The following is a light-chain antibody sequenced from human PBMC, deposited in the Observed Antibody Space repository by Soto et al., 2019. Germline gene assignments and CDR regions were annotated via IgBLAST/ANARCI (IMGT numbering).Light chain of an antibody. V-gene: IGLV1-47*01. J-gene: IGLJ3*02. Sequence: QAVVTQPPSASGTPGQRVTLFCSGSRSNVGINYVYWYQQLPGTAPKLLIYRNDQRPSGVPDRFSGSKSGTSASLAITGLRSEDEADFYCAAWDDSLSGWVFGGGTKLTVL. CDR1: RSNVGINY. CDR3: AAWDDSLSGWV. CDR2: RND.